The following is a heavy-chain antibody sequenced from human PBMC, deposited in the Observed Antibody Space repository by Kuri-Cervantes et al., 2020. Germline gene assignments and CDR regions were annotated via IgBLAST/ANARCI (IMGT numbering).Heavy chain of an antibody. Sequence: SVKVSCKASGFTFTSSAVQWVRQARGQRLEWIGWIVVGSGNTNYAQKFQERVTITRDTSASTAYMELSSLRSEDTAVYYCARDPRRGQGRNSYYYYYYMDVWGKGTTVTVSS. CDR3: ARDPRRGQGRNSYYYYYYMDV. D-gene: IGHD4-23*01. V-gene: IGHV1-58*01. J-gene: IGHJ6*03. CDR2: IVVGSGNT. CDR1: GFTFTSSA.